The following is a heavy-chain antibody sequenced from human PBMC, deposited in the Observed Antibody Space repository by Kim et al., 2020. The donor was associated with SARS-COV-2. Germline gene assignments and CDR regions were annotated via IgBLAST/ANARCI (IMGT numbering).Heavy chain of an antibody. Sequence: DPVKDRLTIAREDAKNALYLKMNSLKTEDTAIYYCARDWVGCVGCSWFDSWGQGTLVTVSS. J-gene: IGHJ5*01. V-gene: IGHV3-7*01. D-gene: IGHD3-10*02. CDR3: ARDWVGCVGCSWFDS.